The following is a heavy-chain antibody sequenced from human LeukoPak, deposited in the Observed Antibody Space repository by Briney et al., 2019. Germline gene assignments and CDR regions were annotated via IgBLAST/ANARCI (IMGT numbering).Heavy chain of an antibody. CDR2: IYYSGST. CDR3: ARDVSFWSSGYLRRYNWFDP. D-gene: IGHD3-22*01. CDR1: GGSISSYY. J-gene: IGHJ5*02. Sequence: SETLSLTCTVSGGSISSYYWSWIRQPPGKGLEWMGYIYYSGSTNYNPSLKSRVTISVDTSKNQFSLKLSSVTAADPAVYYCARDVSFWSSGYLRRYNWFDPWGQGTLVTVSS. V-gene: IGHV4-59*01.